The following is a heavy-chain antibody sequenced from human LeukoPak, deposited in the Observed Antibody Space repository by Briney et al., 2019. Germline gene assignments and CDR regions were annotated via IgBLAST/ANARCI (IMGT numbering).Heavy chain of an antibody. CDR1: GGSISSSSYY. CDR3: ARRGEAAAKGGRYFDQ. J-gene: IGHJ4*02. V-gene: IGHV4-39*01. CDR2: IYFSGGT. Sequence: PSETLSLTCAVPGGSISSSSYYWGWIRQPPGKGLEWIGNIYFSGGTYYNPSLKSRVTISVDTSKNQFSLKLSSVTAADTAVYFCARRGEAAAKGGRYFDQWGQGTLVTVSS. D-gene: IGHD6-13*01.